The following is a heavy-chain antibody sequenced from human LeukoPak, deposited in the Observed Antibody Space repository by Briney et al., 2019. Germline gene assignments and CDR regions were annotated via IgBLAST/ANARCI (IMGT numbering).Heavy chain of an antibody. D-gene: IGHD2-2*01. Sequence: GGSLRLSRAASGFTFSNYAMRWVRQAPGKGLEWVSGISGSGDSTYYADSVKGRFTISRDISKNTLFLQMNSLRAEDTAVYYCARGYCSSIGCNWFDPWGQGTLVTVSS. CDR1: GFTFSNYA. CDR3: ARGYCSSIGCNWFDP. V-gene: IGHV3-23*01. J-gene: IGHJ5*02. CDR2: ISGSGDST.